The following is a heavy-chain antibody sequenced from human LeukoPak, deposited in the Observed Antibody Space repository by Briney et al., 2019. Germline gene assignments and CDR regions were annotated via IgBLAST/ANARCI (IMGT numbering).Heavy chain of an antibody. D-gene: IGHD2-2*01. CDR2: IKQDGSEK. CDR3: ARLKLLWSNYFDY. J-gene: IGHJ4*02. Sequence: AGGSLRLSCAASGFTFSSYWMSWVRQAPGKVLEWVANIKQDGSEKYYVDSVKGRFTISRDNAKNSLYLQMNSLRAEDTAVYYCARLKLLWSNYFDYWGQGTLVTVSS. V-gene: IGHV3-7*01. CDR1: GFTFSSYW.